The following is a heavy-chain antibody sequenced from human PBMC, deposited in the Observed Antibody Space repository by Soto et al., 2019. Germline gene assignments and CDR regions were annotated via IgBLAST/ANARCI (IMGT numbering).Heavy chain of an antibody. CDR3: AEDLPGELLPTCFDP. J-gene: IGHJ5*02. Sequence: EVQLLESGGGLVQPGGSLRLSCAASGFTFSSYAMNWVRQAPGKGLEWVSAISGSGDSTYYVDSVKGRFTISRDNSNNTLYLQMNSLRAEDTAVYECAEDLPGELLPTCFDPWGQGTLVTVSS. D-gene: IGHD1-26*01. CDR2: ISGSGDST. V-gene: IGHV3-23*01. CDR1: GFTFSSYA.